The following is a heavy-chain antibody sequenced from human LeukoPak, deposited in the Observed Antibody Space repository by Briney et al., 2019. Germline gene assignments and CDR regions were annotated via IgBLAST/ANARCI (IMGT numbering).Heavy chain of an antibody. D-gene: IGHD6-6*01. Sequence: SETLSLTCTVSGGSISSTSYYWGWIRQPPGKGLEWIGSIYFSGSTYYNPSLKSRVTISVDTSKNQFSLKLSPVTAADTAVYYCARPWYSSSSPFDYWGQGTLVTVSS. V-gene: IGHV4-39*01. CDR3: ARPWYSSSSPFDY. J-gene: IGHJ4*02. CDR2: IYFSGST. CDR1: GGSISSTSYY.